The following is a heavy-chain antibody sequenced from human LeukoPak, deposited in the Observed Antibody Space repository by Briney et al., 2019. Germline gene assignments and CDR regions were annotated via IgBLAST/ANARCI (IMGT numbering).Heavy chain of an antibody. D-gene: IGHD1-26*01. Sequence: AGGSLRLSCAASGFTFDDHGMSWVRQVPGKGLEWVAGINWDGGSTGYGDSVKGRFTISRDNAKNSLYLQMNSLRAEDTAVYYCARGSGSYLQVDWFDPWGQGTLVTVSS. CDR3: ARGSGSYLQVDWFDP. V-gene: IGHV3-20*04. J-gene: IGHJ5*02. CDR1: GFTFDDHG. CDR2: INWDGGST.